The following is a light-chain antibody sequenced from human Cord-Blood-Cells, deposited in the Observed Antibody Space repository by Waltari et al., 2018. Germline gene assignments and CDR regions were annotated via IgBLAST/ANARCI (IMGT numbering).Light chain of an antibody. V-gene: IGLV3-1*01. CDR2: QDS. Sequence: SYELTQPPSVSVSPGQTASITCSGDKLGDKYACWYQQKPGQSPVLVIYQDSKRPSGVSKRFSGSKSGNTASLTISGLQAEDEADYYCSSYTSISTLVFGGGTKLTVL. J-gene: IGLJ2*01. CDR3: SSYTSISTLV. CDR1: KLGDKY.